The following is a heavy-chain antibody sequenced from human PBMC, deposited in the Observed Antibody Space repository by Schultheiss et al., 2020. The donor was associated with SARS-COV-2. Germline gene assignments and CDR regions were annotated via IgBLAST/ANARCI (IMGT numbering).Heavy chain of an antibody. V-gene: IGHV1-46*01. CDR1: GYTFTSYY. CDR2: INPSGGST. CDR3: ARDSNNGITIFGVALGSWFDP. Sequence: ASVKVSCKASGYTFTSYYMHWVRQAPGQGLEWMGIINPSGGSTSYAQKFQGRVTMTRDTSTSTVYMELSSLRSEDTAVYYCARDSNNGITIFGVALGSWFDPWGQGTLVTVSS. J-gene: IGHJ5*02. D-gene: IGHD3-3*01.